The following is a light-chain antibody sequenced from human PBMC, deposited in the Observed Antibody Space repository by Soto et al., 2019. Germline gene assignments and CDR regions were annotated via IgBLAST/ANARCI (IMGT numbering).Light chain of an antibody. Sequence: EIVLTPSPATLSLSPGERATLSCRASQSVRKDLVWYHQKPGQAPRVLIYSASNRATGIPARFSGSGSGTDFTLTISSLEPEDFAVYYCQQRTNWPPTFGGGTKVEMK. V-gene: IGKV3-11*01. CDR2: SAS. CDR3: QQRTNWPPT. CDR1: QSVRKD. J-gene: IGKJ4*01.